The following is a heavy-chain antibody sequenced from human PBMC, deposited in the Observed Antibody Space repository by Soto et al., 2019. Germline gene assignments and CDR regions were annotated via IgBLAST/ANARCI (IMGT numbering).Heavy chain of an antibody. CDR1: GGSISSGGYY. Sequence: QVQLQESGPGLVKPSQTLSLTCTVSGGSISSGGYYWNWIRQHAGKGLEWIGYIYFSGSTYYNPSLKSRVTLSIDTSRGQFSPKLSSVTAADTAVFYCAKGTPGGGGGAFDIWGQGTMVTVSS. J-gene: IGHJ3*02. CDR2: IYFSGST. V-gene: IGHV4-31*03. D-gene: IGHD3-16*01. CDR3: AKGTPGGGGGAFDI.